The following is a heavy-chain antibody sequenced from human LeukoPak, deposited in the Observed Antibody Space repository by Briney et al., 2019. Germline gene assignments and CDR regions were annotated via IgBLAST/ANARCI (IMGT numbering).Heavy chain of an antibody. J-gene: IGHJ6*03. CDR1: GGSISSGGYY. CDR2: IYYSGST. Sequence: SETLSLTCTVSGGSISSGGYYWSWIRQPPGKGLEWIGYIYYSGSTNYNPSLKSRVTISVDTSKNQFSLKLSSVTAADTAVYYCAGGYCSSTSCYNGYYMDVWGKGTTVTVSS. CDR3: AGGYCSSTSCYNGYYMDV. D-gene: IGHD2-2*02. V-gene: IGHV4-61*08.